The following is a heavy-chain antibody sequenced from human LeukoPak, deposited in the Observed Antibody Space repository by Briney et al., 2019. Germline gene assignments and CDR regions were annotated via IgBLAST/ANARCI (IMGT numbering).Heavy chain of an antibody. Sequence: PSETLSLTCGVYGGSFSGFYWSWIRQPPGKGLEWIGEINHSGSTNYNPSLKSRVTISVDTSKNQFSLKLSSVTAADTAVYYCARRLGRKFGERFYYYYYMDVWGKGTTVTISS. CDR1: GGSFSGFY. CDR3: ARRLGRKFGERFYYYYYMDV. V-gene: IGHV4-34*01. D-gene: IGHD3-10*01. CDR2: INHSGST. J-gene: IGHJ6*03.